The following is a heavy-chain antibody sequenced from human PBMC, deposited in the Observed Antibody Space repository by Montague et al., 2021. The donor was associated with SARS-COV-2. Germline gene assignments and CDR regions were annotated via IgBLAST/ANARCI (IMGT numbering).Heavy chain of an antibody. V-gene: IGHV4-59*01. J-gene: IGHJ6*03. CDR2: LYYSGST. D-gene: IGHD1-1*01. CDR3: ARHSPGYRYFYYLDV. Sequence: SETLSLTCTVSGGSISSYYWSWIRQPPGKGLEWIGYLYYSGSTNYNPSLKSRVTISVDTSKNQFSLRLNSVTAADTAVYYCARHSPGYRYFYYLDVWGKGTTVTASS. CDR1: GGSISSYY.